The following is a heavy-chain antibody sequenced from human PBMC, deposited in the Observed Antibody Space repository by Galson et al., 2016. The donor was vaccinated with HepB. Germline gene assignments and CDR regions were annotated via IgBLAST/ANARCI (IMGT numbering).Heavy chain of an antibody. D-gene: IGHD6-19*01. J-gene: IGHJ4*02. CDR1: GYTFTSYG. CDR3: ASDQGISVAGNHFDS. Sequence: SVKVSCKASGYTFTSYGINWVRQAPGQGLEWMGWISAYNGNTNYAQKLQGRVTMTTESSTSTAYMELRSLRSDDTAVYYCASDQGISVAGNHFDSWGQGTLVTVSS. V-gene: IGHV1-18*01. CDR2: ISAYNGNT.